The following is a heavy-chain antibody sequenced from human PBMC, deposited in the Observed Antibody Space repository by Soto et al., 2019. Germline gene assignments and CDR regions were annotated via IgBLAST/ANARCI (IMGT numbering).Heavy chain of an antibody. Sequence: QVQLVQSGAVVKKPGASVKVSCKASGFTFTSYDINWVRQATGQGLEWMGWMNPNSGNTGYAQKFQGRVTMTRNTSISTAYMELSSLRSEDTAMYYCARGLEWSWSLDPWGQGTLVTVSS. CDR2: MNPNSGNT. V-gene: IGHV1-8*01. J-gene: IGHJ5*02. CDR3: ARGLEWSWSLDP. CDR1: GFTFTSYD. D-gene: IGHD3-3*01.